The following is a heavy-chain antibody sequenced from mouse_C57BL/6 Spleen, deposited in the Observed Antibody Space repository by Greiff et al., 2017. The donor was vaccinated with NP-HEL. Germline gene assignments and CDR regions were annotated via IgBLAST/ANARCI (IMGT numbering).Heavy chain of an antibody. CDR2: INPNYGTT. D-gene: IGHD1-1*01. J-gene: IGHJ3*01. CDR1: GYSFTDYN. CDR3: ARGGFRGSRGGFAY. V-gene: IGHV1-39*01. Sequence: QLQESGPELVKPGASVKISCKASGYSFTDYNMNWVKQSNGKSLEWIGVINPNYGTTSYNQKFKGKATLTVDQSSSTAYMQLISLTSEDSAVYYCARGGFRGSRGGFAYWGQGTLVTVSA.